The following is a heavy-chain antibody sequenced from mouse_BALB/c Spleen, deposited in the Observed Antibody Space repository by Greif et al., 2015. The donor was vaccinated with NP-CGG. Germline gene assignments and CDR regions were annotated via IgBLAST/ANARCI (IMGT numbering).Heavy chain of an antibody. Sequence: EVKLVESGGGLVKPGGSLKLSCAASGFTFSDYYMYWVRQTPEKRLEWVATISDGGSYTYYPDSVKGRFTISRDNAKNNLYLQMSSLKSEDTAMYYCARDLEGITTVPFAYWGQGTLVTVSA. CDR3: ARDLEGITTVPFAY. CDR1: GFTFSDYY. CDR2: ISDGGSYT. V-gene: IGHV5-4*02. D-gene: IGHD1-1*01. J-gene: IGHJ3*01.